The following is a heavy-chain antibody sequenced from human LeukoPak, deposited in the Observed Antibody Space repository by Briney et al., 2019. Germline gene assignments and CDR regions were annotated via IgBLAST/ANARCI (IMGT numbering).Heavy chain of an antibody. CDR3: AKRKTDQEDTYDKANWFDP. D-gene: IGHD5-18*01. CDR2: ITFSGAYT. CDR1: GFTFSSYI. J-gene: IGHJ5*02. Sequence: GGSLRLSCAASGFTFSSYIMSWVRQAPGKGLEWVSLITFSGAYTYYADSVKGRFTISRDNSKSTLYLQMNSLRAEDTAVYYCAKRKTDQEDTYDKANWFDPWGQGTLVTVSS. V-gene: IGHV3-23*01.